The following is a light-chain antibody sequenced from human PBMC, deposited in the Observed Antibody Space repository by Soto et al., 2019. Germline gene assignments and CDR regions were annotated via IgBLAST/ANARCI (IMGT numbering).Light chain of an antibody. V-gene: IGKV3-15*01. CDR3: QQYNNWPPYT. CDR2: GAS. Sequence: EIVMTQSPATLSVSPGERATLSCRASQSVSSNLAWYQQKHGQAPRLLIYGASTRAPGIPARFSGSGSGTEFTLTISSLQSEDFAVYYCQQYNNWPPYTFGQGTKLEIK. J-gene: IGKJ2*01. CDR1: QSVSSN.